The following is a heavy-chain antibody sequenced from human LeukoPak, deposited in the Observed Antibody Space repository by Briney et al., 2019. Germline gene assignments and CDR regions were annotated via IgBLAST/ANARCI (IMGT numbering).Heavy chain of an antibody. CDR3: AKGGAYGGNPGWFDP. D-gene: IGHD4-23*01. J-gene: IGHJ5*02. CDR1: GGSISSDY. V-gene: IGHV4-59*01. CDR2: IYYSGST. Sequence: SETLSLTCTVSGGSISSDYWSWIRQPPGKGLEWIGSIYYSGSTSYNPSLKSRVSISVDTSKNQFSLRLSSVTAADTAVYYCAKGGAYGGNPGWFDPWGQGTLVTVSS.